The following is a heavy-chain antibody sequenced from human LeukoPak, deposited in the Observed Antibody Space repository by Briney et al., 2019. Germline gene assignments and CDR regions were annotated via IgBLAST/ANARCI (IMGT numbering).Heavy chain of an antibody. D-gene: IGHD2-21*02. CDR3: ARDRSKVTAYDDALDM. V-gene: IGHV3-48*03. CDR1: GFTFSSYE. CDR2: ISDVGTTQ. J-gene: IGHJ3*02. Sequence: GGSLRLSCAASGFTFSSYELNWVRQAPGKGLKWVSYISDVGTTQHYADSVKGRFTISRDNVKNSVFLQMKSLTAEDTAVYYCARDRSKVTAYDDALDMWGQGTMVIVSS.